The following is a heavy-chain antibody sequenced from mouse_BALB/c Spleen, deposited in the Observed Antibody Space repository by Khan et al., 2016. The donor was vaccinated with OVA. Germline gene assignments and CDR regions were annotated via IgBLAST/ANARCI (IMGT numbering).Heavy chain of an antibody. Sequence: EVQLVESGPSLVKPSQTLSLTCSVTGDSITSGYWNWIRKFPGNKLEYMGYINYSGSTYYNPSLKSRISITRDTPRNQYSLQLNSVTTEDTATYXFASPGSGYVDWYFDGWGAGTTVTVSS. V-gene: IGHV3-8*02. D-gene: IGHD1-1*01. CDR2: INYSGST. CDR1: GDSITSGY. J-gene: IGHJ1*01. CDR3: ASPGSGYVDWYFDG.